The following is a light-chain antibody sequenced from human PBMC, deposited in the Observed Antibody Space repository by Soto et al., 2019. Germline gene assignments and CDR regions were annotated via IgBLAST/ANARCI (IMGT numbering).Light chain of an antibody. CDR3: QQYVTSPWA. CDR2: GAS. CDR1: QSVSSSF. Sequence: EIVLTQSPCTLSVSPGERATLSCRAIQSVSSSFLAWYQQKPGQAPRLLIYGASNRATGIPDRFSGSGSGTDFTLTISRLEPEDFAVYYCQQYVTSPWAFGQGTKVDIK. V-gene: IGKV3-20*01. J-gene: IGKJ1*01.